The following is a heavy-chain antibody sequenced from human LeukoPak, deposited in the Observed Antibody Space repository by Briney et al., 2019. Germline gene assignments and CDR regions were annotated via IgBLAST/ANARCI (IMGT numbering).Heavy chain of an antibody. J-gene: IGHJ4*02. D-gene: IGHD3-22*01. CDR2: ISGSSSTI. CDR1: GFTFSSYS. V-gene: IGHV3-48*01. CDR3: ARGSTYYDSSGQVPFDY. Sequence: GGSLRLSCAASGFTFSSYSMNWVRQAPGKGLEWGSYISGSSSTIYYADSVKGRFTISRDNGENTLYLQMNGLRAEDTAVYYCARGSTYYDSSGQVPFDYWGQGTLVTVSS.